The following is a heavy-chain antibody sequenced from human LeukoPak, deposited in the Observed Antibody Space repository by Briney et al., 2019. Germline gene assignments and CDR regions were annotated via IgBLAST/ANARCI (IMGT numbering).Heavy chain of an antibody. Sequence: QTGGSLRLSCAASGFTFSSYAMSWVRQAPGKGLEWVSAISGSGGSTYYADSVKGRFTISRDNAKNSLYLQMNSLRAEDTAVYYCARDSMVRGVRRFDPWGQGTLVTVSS. CDR1: GFTFSSYA. J-gene: IGHJ5*02. V-gene: IGHV3-23*01. D-gene: IGHD3-10*01. CDR2: ISGSGGST. CDR3: ARDSMVRGVRRFDP.